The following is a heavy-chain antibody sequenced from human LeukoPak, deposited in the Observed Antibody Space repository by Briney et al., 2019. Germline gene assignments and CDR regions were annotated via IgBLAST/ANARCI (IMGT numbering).Heavy chain of an antibody. CDR3: ARRQITIFGVAAYYFVY. Sequence: SETLSLTCAVSGYSISSGYYWGWIRQPPGKGLEWIGSIYHSGSTYYNPSLKSRVTISVDTSKNQFSLKLSSVTAADTAVYYCARRQITIFGVAAYYFVYWGQGTLVTVSS. CDR1: GYSISSGYY. CDR2: IYHSGST. V-gene: IGHV4-38-2*01. J-gene: IGHJ4*02. D-gene: IGHD3-3*01.